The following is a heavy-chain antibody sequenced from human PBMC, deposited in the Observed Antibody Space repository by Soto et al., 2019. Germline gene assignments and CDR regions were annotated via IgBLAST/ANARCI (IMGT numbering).Heavy chain of an antibody. CDR1: GYTFANYG. J-gene: IGHJ6*02. D-gene: IGHD3-3*01. CDR2: IRAHNGGT. Sequence: QVQLVQSEAEVKKPGASLKVSCRASGYTFANYGISWVRQAPGQGFGWMGWIRAHNGGTKYAQKVKGRVTKTADTPTSTAYIEMSSMRSADTAVYYCARDAAYNDFWGGVMELYSNNMDVWGQVTTVTV. CDR3: ARDAAYNDFWGGVMELYSNNMDV. V-gene: IGHV1-18*01.